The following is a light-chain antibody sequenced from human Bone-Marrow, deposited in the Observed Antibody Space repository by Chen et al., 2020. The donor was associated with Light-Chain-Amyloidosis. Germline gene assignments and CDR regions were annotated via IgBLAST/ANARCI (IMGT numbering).Light chain of an antibody. CDR2: GAS. J-gene: IGKJ1*01. V-gene: IGKV1-6*01. CDR3: LQDYNSPRT. CDR1: QDIRND. Sequence: AIQMTQSPSSLSASVGDRVIITCRASQDIRNDVSWYQQKPGKAPNLLIYGASRLQSGGPSRCSGSGSGTDFTLTLSSLQPEDIATYYCLQDYNSPRTFGQGTKVAIK.